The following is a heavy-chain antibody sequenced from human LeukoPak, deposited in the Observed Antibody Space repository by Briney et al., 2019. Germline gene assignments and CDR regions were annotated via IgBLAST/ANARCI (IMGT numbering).Heavy chain of an antibody. CDR3: ARYLDCSSTSCYWENYYYGMDV. CDR2: IIPIFGTA. V-gene: IGHV1-69*13. CDR1: GGTFSIYA. D-gene: IGHD2-2*01. J-gene: IGHJ6*02. Sequence: SVNVSCKASGGTFSIYAISWVRQAPGQGLEWMGGIIPIFGTANYAQKFQGRVTITADESTSTAYMELSSLRSEDTAVYYCARYLDCSSTSCYWENYYYGMDVWGQGTTVTVSS.